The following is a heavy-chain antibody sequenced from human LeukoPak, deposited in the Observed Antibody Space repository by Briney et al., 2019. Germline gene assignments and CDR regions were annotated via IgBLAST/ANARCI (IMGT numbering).Heavy chain of an antibody. Sequence: GGSLRLSCAASGFTFSNAWMSWVRQAPGKGLEWVGRIKSKTDGGTTDYAAPVKGGFTISRDDSKNTLYLQMNSLKTEDTAVYYCTTLARYYSSSWRPPYGMDVWGQGTTVTVSS. D-gene: IGHD6-13*01. CDR3: TTLARYYSSSWRPPYGMDV. V-gene: IGHV3-15*01. CDR2: IKSKTDGGTT. CDR1: GFTFSNAW. J-gene: IGHJ6*02.